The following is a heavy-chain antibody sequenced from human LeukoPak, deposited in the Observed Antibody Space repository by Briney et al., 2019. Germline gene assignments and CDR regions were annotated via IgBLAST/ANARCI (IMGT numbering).Heavy chain of an antibody. V-gene: IGHV4-59*02. CDR2: FLYSGTT. CDR3: ATLVYSGSRYHFDT. CDR1: SVSVKNYY. Sequence: SETLSLTCSVSSVSVKNYYWTWLRQPPGQGLEWIGNFLYSGTTTYRASLDSRLIISVDNSKNTVSLRLFSVTAADTAVYYCATLVYSGSRYHFDTWGQGTLVTVSS. J-gene: IGHJ4*02. D-gene: IGHD1-26*01.